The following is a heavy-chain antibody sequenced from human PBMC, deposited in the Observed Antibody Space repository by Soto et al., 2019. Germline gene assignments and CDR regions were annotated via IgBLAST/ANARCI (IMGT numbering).Heavy chain of an antibody. Sequence: SETLSLTCTVSGDSTRSGNYYWSWIRQFPEKGLEWIGYIYYSGSSNYNPSLKSRVSISVDTSKNQFSLKLSSVTAADTAVYYCARRWGAAVDYWGQGTLVTVSS. CDR1: GDSTRSGNYY. CDR2: IYYSGSS. CDR3: ARRWGAAVDY. J-gene: IGHJ4*02. D-gene: IGHD1-26*01. V-gene: IGHV4-30-4*01.